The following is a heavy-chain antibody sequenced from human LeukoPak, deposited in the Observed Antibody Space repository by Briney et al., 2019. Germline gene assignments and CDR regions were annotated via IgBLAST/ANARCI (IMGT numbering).Heavy chain of an antibody. J-gene: IGHJ6*03. CDR1: GYTFTSYG. Sequence: ASVKVSCKASGYTFTSYGISWVRQAPGQGLEWMGWISAYNGNTNYAQKLQGRVTMTTDTSTSTAYMELRSLRSDDTAVYYCARDITIGGYSSSWYFPYYYYYMDVWGKGTTVTISS. CDR3: ARDITIGGYSSSWYFPYYYYYMDV. D-gene: IGHD6-13*01. CDR2: ISAYNGNT. V-gene: IGHV1-18*01.